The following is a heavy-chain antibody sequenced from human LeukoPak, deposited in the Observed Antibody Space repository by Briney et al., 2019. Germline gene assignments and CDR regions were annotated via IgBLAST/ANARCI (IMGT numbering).Heavy chain of an antibody. D-gene: IGHD4-11*01. CDR2: ISSSSSYI. CDR3: ARVPVSGPGARFDY. J-gene: IGHJ4*02. V-gene: IGHV3-21*01. CDR1: GFTFSSYS. Sequence: GGSLRLSCAASGFTFSSYSMNWVRQAPGKGLEWVSSISSSSSYIYYADSVKGRFTISRDNAKNSLYLQMNSLRAEDTAVYYCARVPVSGPGARFDYWGQGTLVTVSS.